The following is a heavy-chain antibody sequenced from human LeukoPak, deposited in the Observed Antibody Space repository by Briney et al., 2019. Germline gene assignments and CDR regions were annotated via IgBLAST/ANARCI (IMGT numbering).Heavy chain of an antibody. V-gene: IGHV3-23*01. D-gene: IGHD4-23*01. CDR3: SRTDGSKGGAIDY. CDR2: ISGSGGST. CDR1: GFTFSSYA. Sequence: GGSLRLSCAASGFTFSSYAMSWVRQAPGKGLEWVSAISGSGGSTYYADSVKGRFTISRDNAKNSLYLQMNSLRAEDTAVYYCSRTDGSKGGAIDYWGQGTLVTVSS. J-gene: IGHJ4*02.